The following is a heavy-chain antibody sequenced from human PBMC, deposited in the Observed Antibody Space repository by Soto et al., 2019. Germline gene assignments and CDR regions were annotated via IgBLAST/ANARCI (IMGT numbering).Heavy chain of an antibody. D-gene: IGHD6-19*01. CDR3: AKEPGIAVAGTPLIY. Sequence: QVQLVESGGGVVQPGRSLRLSCAASGFTFSSYDMHWVRQAPGKGLEWVAVISYDGSNKYYADSVKGRFTISRDNSKNMLYLQMNSLRAEDTAVYYCAKEPGIAVAGTPLIYWGQGTLVTVSS. V-gene: IGHV3-30*18. J-gene: IGHJ4*02. CDR2: ISYDGSNK. CDR1: GFTFSSYD.